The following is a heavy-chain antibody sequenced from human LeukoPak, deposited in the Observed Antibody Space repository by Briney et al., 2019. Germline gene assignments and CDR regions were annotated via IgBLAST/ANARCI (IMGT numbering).Heavy chain of an antibody. J-gene: IGHJ6*02. Sequence: PGGSLRLSCAASGFTFSSFAMSWVRQAPGRGLEWVSAISGSGGSTYYADSVKGRFTISRDNSKNTLYLQMNSLRAEDTAVYYCATAPHPEILTGSYPSYYYGMHVWGQGTTATVP. CDR3: ATAPHPEILTGSYPSYYYGMHV. CDR1: GFTFSSFA. CDR2: ISGSGGST. V-gene: IGHV3-23*01. D-gene: IGHD3-9*01.